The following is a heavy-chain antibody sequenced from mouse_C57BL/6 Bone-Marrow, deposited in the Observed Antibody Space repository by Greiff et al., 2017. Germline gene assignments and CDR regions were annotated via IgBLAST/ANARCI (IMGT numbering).Heavy chain of an antibody. CDR2: INPGSGGT. V-gene: IGHV1-54*01. D-gene: IGHD4-1*01. Sequence: QVQLQQSGAELVRPGTSVKVSCKASGYAFTNYLIEWVKQRPGQGLEWIGVINPGSGGTNYNEKFKGKATLTADKSSSTAYMQHSSLTSEDSAVYSCARMGPYYFAYWGQGTTLTVSA. CDR3: ARMGPYYFAY. CDR1: GYAFTNYL. J-gene: IGHJ2*01.